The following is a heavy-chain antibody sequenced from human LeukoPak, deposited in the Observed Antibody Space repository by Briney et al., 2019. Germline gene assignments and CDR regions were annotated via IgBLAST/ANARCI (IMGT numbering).Heavy chain of an antibody. J-gene: IGHJ6*02. CDR1: GGSFSGYY. V-gene: IGHV4-34*01. Sequence: SETLSLTCAVYGGSFSGYYWSWIRQPPGKGLEWIGEINHSGSTNYNPSLKSRVTISVDTSKNQFSLKLSSVTAADTAVYYCARGARYYDSSGYYPYYYYGMDVWGQGTTVTVSS. CDR3: ARGARYYDSSGYYPYYYYGMDV. D-gene: IGHD3-22*01. CDR2: INHSGST.